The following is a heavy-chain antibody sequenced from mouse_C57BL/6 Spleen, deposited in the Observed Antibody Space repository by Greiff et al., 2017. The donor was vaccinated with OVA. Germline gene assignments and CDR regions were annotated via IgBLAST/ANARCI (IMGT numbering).Heavy chain of an antibody. J-gene: IGHJ2*01. V-gene: IGHV5-16*01. D-gene: IGHD4-1*01. Sequence: EVQVVESEGGLVQPGSSMKLSCTASGFTFSDYYMAWVRQVPEKGLEWVANINYDGSSTYYLDSLKSRFIISRDNAKNILYLQMSSLKSEDTATYYCARSDWDVEDYFDYWGQGTTLTVSS. CDR1: GFTFSDYY. CDR2: INYDGSST. CDR3: ARSDWDVEDYFDY.